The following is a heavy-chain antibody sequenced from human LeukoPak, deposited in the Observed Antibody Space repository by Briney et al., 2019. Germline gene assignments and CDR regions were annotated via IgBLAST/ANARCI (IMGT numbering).Heavy chain of an antibody. V-gene: IGHV3-23*01. CDR1: GFTFSSYA. CDR2: ISGSGGST. J-gene: IGHJ4*02. D-gene: IGHD2-15*01. CDR3: AKDRRTYGSCSEY. Sequence: GGSLRLSCAASGFTFSSYAMSWVRQAPGKGREWVSAISGSGGSTYYADSGQGRFTISRDNSKNTLYLQMNSLRAEDTAVYYCAKDRRTYGSCSEYWGQGTLVTVSS.